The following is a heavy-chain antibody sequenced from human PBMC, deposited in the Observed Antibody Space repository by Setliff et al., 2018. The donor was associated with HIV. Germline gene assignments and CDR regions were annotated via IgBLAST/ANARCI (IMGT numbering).Heavy chain of an antibody. D-gene: IGHD6-13*01. J-gene: IGHJ6*02. CDR1: SGSFSGYY. Sequence: SETLSLTCAVYSGSFSGYYWSWIRQPPGKGLEWIGEINHSGSTNYNPSLKSRVTVSVDTSKNQFSLRLRSVTAADTAVYYCARGRQAGGSSSWPYYYYYYGMDVWGQGTTVTVSS. CDR2: INHSGST. CDR3: ARGRQAGGSSSWPYYYYYYGMDV. V-gene: IGHV4-34*01.